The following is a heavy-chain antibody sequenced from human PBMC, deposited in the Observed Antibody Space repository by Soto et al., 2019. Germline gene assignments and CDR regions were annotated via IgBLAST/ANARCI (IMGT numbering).Heavy chain of an antibody. Sequence: PGGSLGLSCEASGFTFTTCWMTWVRQAPGKGLEWVANINKDGSEKFYVDSVKGRFTISRDNAKNSLFLQMNSLRAEDTAVYYCATRSCEVNYYGVFDYWGQGALVTGSS. CDR1: GFTFTTCW. J-gene: IGHJ4*02. V-gene: IGHV3-7*03. CDR2: INKDGSEK. D-gene: IGHD3-22*01. CDR3: ATRSCEVNYYGVFDY.